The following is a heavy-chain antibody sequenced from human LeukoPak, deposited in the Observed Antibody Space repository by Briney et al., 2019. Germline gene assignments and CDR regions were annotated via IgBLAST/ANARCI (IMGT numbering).Heavy chain of an antibody. CDR2: IIPILGTA. V-gene: IGHV1-69*13. J-gene: IGHJ6*04. CDR3: ARVREGQWLRSKAYYYGMDV. D-gene: IGHD5-12*01. Sequence: GASVKVSCKASGGTFSSYAISWVRQAPGQGLEWMGGIIPILGTANYAQKFQGRVTITADESTSTAYMELSSLRSEDTAVYYCARVREGQWLRSKAYYYGMDVWGKGTTVTVSS. CDR1: GGTFSSYA.